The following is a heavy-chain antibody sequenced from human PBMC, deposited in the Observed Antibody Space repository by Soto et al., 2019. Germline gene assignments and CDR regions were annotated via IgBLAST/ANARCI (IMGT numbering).Heavy chain of an antibody. Sequence: GGSLRLSCAASGFTFSTYSMNWVRQAPGKGLEWVAYINSTGTIKYYGDSVKGRFTISRDNAKNSLYLQMNSLRAEDTAVYYCARMSSSISPGCWGQGTLVTVSS. CDR3: ARMSSSISPGC. CDR2: INSTGTIK. J-gene: IGHJ4*02. V-gene: IGHV3-48*01. CDR1: GFTFSTYS. D-gene: IGHD2-2*01.